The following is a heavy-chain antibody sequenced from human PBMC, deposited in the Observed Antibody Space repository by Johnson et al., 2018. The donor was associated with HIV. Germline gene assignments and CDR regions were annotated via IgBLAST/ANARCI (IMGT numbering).Heavy chain of an antibody. CDR1: GFTFSSYA. CDR3: ARGWLFLDAFDI. Sequence: QVQLVESGGGVVQPGRSLRLSCAASGFTFSSYAMHWVRQAPGKGLEWVSVIYSGGSTYYADSVKGRFTISRDNAKNSLYLQVNSLRAEDTAVYYCARGWLFLDAFDIWGQGTMVTVSS. V-gene: IGHV3-NL1*01. J-gene: IGHJ3*02. D-gene: IGHD3-9*01. CDR2: IYSGGST.